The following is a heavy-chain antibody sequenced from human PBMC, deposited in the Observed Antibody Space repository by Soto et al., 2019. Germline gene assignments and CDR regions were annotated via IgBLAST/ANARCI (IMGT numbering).Heavy chain of an antibody. CDR1: GFTFSSYS. J-gene: IGHJ6*02. V-gene: IGHV3-21*01. CDR3: ARSQDYYCGMDV. Sequence: GGSLRLSCAASGFTFSSYSMNWVRQAPGKGLEWVSSISSSSSYIYYADSVKGRFTISRDNAKNSLFLQMNSLRAEDTAVYYCARSQDYYCGMDVWGQGTTVTVSS. CDR2: ISSSSSYI.